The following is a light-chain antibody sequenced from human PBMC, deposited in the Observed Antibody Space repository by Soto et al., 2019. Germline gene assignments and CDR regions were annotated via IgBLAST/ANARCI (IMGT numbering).Light chain of an antibody. CDR3: QQLNSYPHT. V-gene: IGKV1-9*01. CDR1: QGISSY. CDR2: VTS. J-gene: IGKJ4*01. Sequence: DIQLTQSPSFLSASVGDRVTITCRASQGISSYLAWYQQKPGKATKLLIYVTSTLQSGVPSRFSGSGSGTEFTLTISSLQPEDFATYYCQQLNSYPHTFGGGTEVEIK.